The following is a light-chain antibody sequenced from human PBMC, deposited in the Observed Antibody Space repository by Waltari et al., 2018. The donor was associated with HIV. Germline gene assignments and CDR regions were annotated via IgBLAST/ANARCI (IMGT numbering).Light chain of an antibody. CDR3: VQSIQAWT. V-gene: IGKV2D-29*01. Sequence: EIVVTQSPISLSVTHGRQASSACKPSQSLVDSDGRTYFDWYPQKPGQPPQLLIYEVSSRFSGVPDRFSGSGSGTDFTLKISRVEAEDVGVYYCVQSIQAWTFGQGTKLEIK. J-gene: IGKJ1*01. CDR2: EVS. CDR1: QSLVDSDGRTY.